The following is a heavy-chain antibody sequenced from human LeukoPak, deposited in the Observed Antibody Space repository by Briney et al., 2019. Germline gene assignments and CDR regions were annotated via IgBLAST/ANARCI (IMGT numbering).Heavy chain of an antibody. V-gene: IGHV4-38-2*02. CDR3: AREYNWNGVN. CDR2: IYHSGST. Sequence: SETLSLTCTVSGYSISSGYYWGWIRQPPGKGLEWIGSIYHSGSTYYNPSLKSRVTISVDTSKNQFSLKLSSVTAADTAVYYCAREYNWNGVNWGQGTLVTVSS. J-gene: IGHJ4*02. CDR1: GYSISSGYY. D-gene: IGHD1-1*01.